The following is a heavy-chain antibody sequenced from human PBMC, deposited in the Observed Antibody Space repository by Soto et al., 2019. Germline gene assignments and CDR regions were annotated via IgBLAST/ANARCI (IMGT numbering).Heavy chain of an antibody. J-gene: IGHJ4*02. CDR1: GFTVSNFF. CDR3: VRDTLGWAYDCCH. Sequence: EVQLVESGGGLVQPGGSLRLSCEASGFTVSNFFMTWVRQAPGKGLEWVSVISSDGKTYYDDSLKGRFTISRDNSKNTLYLEMNSLRAGDTAVYHCVRDTLGWAYDCCHGGQGTLVTVSS. D-gene: IGHD3-3*01. V-gene: IGHV3-66*01. CDR2: ISSDGKT.